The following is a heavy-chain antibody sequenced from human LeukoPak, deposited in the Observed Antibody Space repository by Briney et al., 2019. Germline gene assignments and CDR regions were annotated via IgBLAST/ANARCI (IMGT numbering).Heavy chain of an antibody. J-gene: IGHJ3*02. V-gene: IGHV3-21*06. D-gene: IGHD4-17*01. CDR1: GFTFSSYS. CDR2: ISSSSSYI. Sequence: GGSLRLSCAASGFTFSSYSMTWVRQAPAKGLEWDSSISSSSSYIYYADSVKGRFTISRDNAKNSLYLQMNSLRAEDTAVYYCARGDYGDYVNAFDIWGQGTMVTVSS. CDR3: ARGDYGDYVNAFDI.